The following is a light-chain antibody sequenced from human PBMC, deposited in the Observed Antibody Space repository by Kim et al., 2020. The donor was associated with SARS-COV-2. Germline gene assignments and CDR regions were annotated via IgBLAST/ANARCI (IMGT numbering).Light chain of an antibody. CDR1: QTIANH. CDR2: AAS. CDR3: QQSYNSLT. V-gene: IGKV1-39*01. Sequence: SASVGDRVTITCRPSQTIANHLNWYQQRSGSTPKVLIYAASFLQTGVPTMFSGSGSGTHFTLTIANLQPEDAAIYYCQQSYNSLTFGGGTKVDIK. J-gene: IGKJ4*01.